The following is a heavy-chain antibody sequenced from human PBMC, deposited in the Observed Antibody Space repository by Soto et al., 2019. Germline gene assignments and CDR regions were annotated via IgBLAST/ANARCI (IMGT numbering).Heavy chain of an antibody. Sequence: QVQLLLSGAEVKKPGASVKVSCKASGYTFTSYGISWVRQAPGQGLEWMGWISAYNGNTNHAQKLQGRVTMTTDTPTSTADMELRSLRSDDTAVYYCAIESSSSCQDYWGQGTRGTVS. J-gene: IGHJ4*02. D-gene: IGHD2-2*01. CDR2: ISAYNGNT. CDR1: GYTFTSYG. CDR3: AIESSSSCQDY. V-gene: IGHV1-18*01.